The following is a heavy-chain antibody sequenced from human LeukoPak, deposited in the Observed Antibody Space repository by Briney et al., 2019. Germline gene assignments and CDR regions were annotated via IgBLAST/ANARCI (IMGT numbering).Heavy chain of an antibody. J-gene: IGHJ4*02. CDR2: IYYSGNT. D-gene: IGHD2-2*01. CDR1: GVSISSSNSY. CDR3: ARNPIVVVPAAIGAITSTRRDY. V-gene: IGHV4-39*01. Sequence: SETLSLTCTVSGVSISSSNSYWGWIRQPPGKGLEWIGSIYYSGNTYYNASLKSQVSISIDTSKNQFSLRLTSVTAADTAVYYCARNPIVVVPAAIGAITSTRRDYWGQGTLVTVSS.